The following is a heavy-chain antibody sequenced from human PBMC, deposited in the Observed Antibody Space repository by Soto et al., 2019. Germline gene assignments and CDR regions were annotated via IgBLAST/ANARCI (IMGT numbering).Heavy chain of an antibody. Sequence: QITLKESGPTLVKPTQTLTLTCTFSGFSFSDGAVGVGWFRQSPGKAPEWLAIYYWYDDEWHNPSLRTRLTISYGAARRQGDLSVVDMDPQDTATSFCARVRRRESCWGGDFYYFDFWGQGLLVAAS. J-gene: IGHJ4*02. CDR2: YYWYDDE. CDR1: GFSFSDGAVG. V-gene: IGHV2-5*01. D-gene: IGHD2-21*01. CDR3: ARVRRRESCWGGDFYYFDF.